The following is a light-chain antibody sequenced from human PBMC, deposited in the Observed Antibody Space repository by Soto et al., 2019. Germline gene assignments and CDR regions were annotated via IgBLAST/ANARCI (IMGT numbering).Light chain of an antibody. Sequence: DIQMTQSPSSLSASVGDRVTITCRAREGISYSLAWYQQKPGKVPKRLIYSTTTLHSGVPSRCSGSGSGTDFTLTISSLQPEDVATYYCQKYDSPPWTFGQGTKVEIK. CDR1: EGISYS. V-gene: IGKV1-27*01. CDR2: STT. CDR3: QKYDSPPWT. J-gene: IGKJ1*01.